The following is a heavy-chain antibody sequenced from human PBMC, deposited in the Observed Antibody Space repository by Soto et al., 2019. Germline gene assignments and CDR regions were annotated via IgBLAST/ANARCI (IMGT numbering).Heavy chain of an antibody. CDR3: ARSIAARPRVAEY. J-gene: IGHJ4*02. CDR2: IYYSGST. CDR1: GGSISSGGYY. D-gene: IGHD6-6*01. Sequence: QVQLQESGPGLVKPSQTLSLTCTVSGGSISSGGYYWSWIRQHSGKGLEWIGYIYYSGSTYYNPSLKSRVTISVDTSKNQFSLKLSSVTAADTAVYYCARSIAARPRVAEYWGQGTLVTVSS. V-gene: IGHV4-31*03.